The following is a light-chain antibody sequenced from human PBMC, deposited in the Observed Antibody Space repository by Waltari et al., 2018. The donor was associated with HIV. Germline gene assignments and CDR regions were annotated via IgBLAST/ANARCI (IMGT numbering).Light chain of an antibody. CDR3: QVWDSSSGVV. CDR2: YDS. V-gene: IGLV3-21*04. J-gene: IGLJ2*01. CDR1: NIGSKS. Sequence: SYVLTQSPSVPVAPGKTARITCGRNNIGSKSVPWYQQKPGQAPVLVIYYDSDRPSGIPERFSGSNSGNTATLTISRVEAGDEADYYCQVWDSSSGVVFGGGTRLTVL.